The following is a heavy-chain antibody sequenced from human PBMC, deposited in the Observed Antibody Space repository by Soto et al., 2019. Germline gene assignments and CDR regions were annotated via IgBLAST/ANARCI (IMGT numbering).Heavy chain of an antibody. J-gene: IGHJ6*02. V-gene: IGHV6-1*01. Sequence: QSQTLSLTCAISGDSVSSNSAAWNWIRQSPSRGLEWLGRTYYRSKWYNDYAVSVKSRITINPDTSKNQFSLQLNSVTPEDTAVYYCARDPLGAWSSTTNDSHYYYYGMDVWGQGTTVTVSS. D-gene: IGHD2-2*01. CDR2: TYYRSKWYN. CDR1: GDSVSSNSAA. CDR3: ARDPLGAWSSTTNDSHYYYYGMDV.